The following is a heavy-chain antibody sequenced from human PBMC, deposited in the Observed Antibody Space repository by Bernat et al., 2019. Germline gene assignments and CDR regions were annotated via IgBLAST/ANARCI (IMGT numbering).Heavy chain of an antibody. CDR3: ARGACSSTSCSKRFDY. CDR2: IIPIFGPA. J-gene: IGHJ4*02. CDR1: GGTFSSYA. Sequence: QVQLVQSGAEVKKPGSSVKVSCKASGGTFSSYAISWVRQAPGQGLEWMGGIIPIFGPANSAQKFQGRVSITADESTSTAYRELRSLRSEETAVYYCARGACSSTSCSKRFDYWGQGTLVTVSS. D-gene: IGHD2-2*01. V-gene: IGHV1-69*01.